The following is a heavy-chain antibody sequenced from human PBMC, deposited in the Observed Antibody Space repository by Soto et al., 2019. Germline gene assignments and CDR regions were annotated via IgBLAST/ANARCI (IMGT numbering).Heavy chain of an antibody. CDR3: AASTPDLDY. J-gene: IGHJ4*02. Sequence: QVQLQQWGAGLLKPSETLSLTCAVYGGSFSGYYWSWIRQPPGKGLEWIGEINHSGSTNYNPSLKRLANISGDTAKNQFPLKLSSVTAADTAVYYCAASTPDLDYWGQGTLVTVSS. CDR1: GGSFSGYY. CDR2: INHSGST. V-gene: IGHV4-34*01. D-gene: IGHD2-15*01.